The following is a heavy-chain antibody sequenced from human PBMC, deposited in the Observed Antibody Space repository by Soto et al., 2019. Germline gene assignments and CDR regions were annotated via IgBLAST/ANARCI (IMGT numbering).Heavy chain of an antibody. J-gene: IGHJ6*02. CDR1: GGSCSGYY. D-gene: IGHD3-10*01. CDR3: ARLRDYGSGSPYYYYGMDV. CDR2: INHSGST. Sequence: SETLSLTCAVYGGSCSGYYWSWIRQPPGKGLEWIGEINHSGSTNYNPSLKSRVTISVDTSKNQFSLKLSSVTAADTAVYYCARLRDYGSGSPYYYYGMDVWGQGTTVTVSS. V-gene: IGHV4-34*01.